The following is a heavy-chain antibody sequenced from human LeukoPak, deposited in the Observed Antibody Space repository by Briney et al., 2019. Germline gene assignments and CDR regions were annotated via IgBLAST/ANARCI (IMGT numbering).Heavy chain of an antibody. D-gene: IGHD3-10*01. V-gene: IGHV4-59*01. CDR3: ARDRGGSLDF. Sequence: SETLSLTCTVSGGSISSYYWSWIRQPPGKGLEWIGYIYYSGSTNYNPSLKSRVTISVDTSKNQFSLKLSSVTAADTAVYYCARDRGGSLDFWGQGTLVTVSS. CDR1: GGSISSYY. J-gene: IGHJ4*02. CDR2: IYYSGST.